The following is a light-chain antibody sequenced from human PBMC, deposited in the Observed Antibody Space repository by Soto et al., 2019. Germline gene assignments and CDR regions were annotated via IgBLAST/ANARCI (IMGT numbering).Light chain of an antibody. Sequence: DIVLTQSPGTLSLSPGERATLSCRASQSVSSSYLAWYQQKPVQAPSLFIYGASSRATGIPDRFGGSGSGTDFTLTISSLQPEDFATYYCQQYGSYLCTFGPGTKVDIK. CDR2: GAS. J-gene: IGKJ3*01. V-gene: IGKV3-20*01. CDR1: QSVSSSY. CDR3: QQYGSYLCT.